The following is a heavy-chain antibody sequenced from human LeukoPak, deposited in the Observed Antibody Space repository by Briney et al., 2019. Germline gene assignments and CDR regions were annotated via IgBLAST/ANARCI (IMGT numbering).Heavy chain of an antibody. D-gene: IGHD3-10*01. Sequence: SETLSLTCTVSGGSISSYYWSWIRQPPGKGLEWIGYIYYSGSTNYNPSLKSRVTISVDTSKNQFSLKLSSVTAADTAVYYCARARRTHYYGPGNTNWFDPWGQGTLVTVSS. CDR1: GGSISSYY. V-gene: IGHV4-59*01. CDR2: IYYSGST. CDR3: ARARRTHYYGPGNTNWFDP. J-gene: IGHJ5*02.